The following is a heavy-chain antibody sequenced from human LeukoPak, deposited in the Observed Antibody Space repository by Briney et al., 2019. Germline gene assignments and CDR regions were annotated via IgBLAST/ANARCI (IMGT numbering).Heavy chain of an antibody. V-gene: IGHV4-59*01. CDR3: ARDRGVLWLRPYFDY. J-gene: IGHJ4*02. CDR2: IYYSGST. Sequence: PSETLSLTCTVSGGSISSYYWSWIRQPPGKGLEWIGYIYYSGSTNYNPSLKSRVTISVDTSKNQFSLKLSSVTAADTAVYYCARDRGVLWLRPYFDYWGQGTLVTVSS. CDR1: GGSISSYY. D-gene: IGHD5-18*01.